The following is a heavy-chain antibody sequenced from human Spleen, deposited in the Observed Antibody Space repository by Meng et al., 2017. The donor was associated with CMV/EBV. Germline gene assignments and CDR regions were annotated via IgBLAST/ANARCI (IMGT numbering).Heavy chain of an antibody. J-gene: IGHJ6*02. CDR3: AKHRPRDSLRPYGMEV. Sequence: GGSLRLSCAASGFTFNNYAMHWVRQAPDKGLEWVSIISGSGDTTHHADSVKGRFTISRDNSKNTLYLQMSFLRAEDTAVYYCAKHRPRDSLRPYGMEVWGQGTTVTVSS. V-gene: IGHV3-23*01. D-gene: IGHD3-3*01. CDR2: ISGSGDTT. CDR1: GFTFNNYA.